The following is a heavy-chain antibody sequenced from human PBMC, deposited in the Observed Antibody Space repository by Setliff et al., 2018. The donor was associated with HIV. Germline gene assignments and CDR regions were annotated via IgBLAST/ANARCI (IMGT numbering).Heavy chain of an antibody. D-gene: IGHD3-3*01. CDR1: GFTFSKYW. CDR2: IKEDGSTE. Sequence: GGSLRLSCVASGFTFSKYWMSWVRQAPGKGLELVASIKEDGSTEYYVDSVKGRFTVSRDNAKNSLYLQVNSLRAEDTAVYYCTANLLQFLGDYWGPGSLVTVSS. J-gene: IGHJ4*02. CDR3: TANLLQFLGDY. V-gene: IGHV3-7*03.